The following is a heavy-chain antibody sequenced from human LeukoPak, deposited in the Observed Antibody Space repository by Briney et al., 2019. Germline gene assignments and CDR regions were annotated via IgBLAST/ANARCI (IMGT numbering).Heavy chain of an antibody. Sequence: SETLSLTCAVYGGSFSYYYCSWIRQPPGKGLEWIGYMYYSGSTNYNPSLKSRVTISVDMSKNQFSLKLSSVTAADTAVYYCVRSSTYHLFDDWGQGTLVTVSS. CDR1: GGSFSYYY. CDR3: VRSSTYHLFDD. D-gene: IGHD2-15*01. V-gene: IGHV4-59*08. CDR2: MYYSGST. J-gene: IGHJ4*02.